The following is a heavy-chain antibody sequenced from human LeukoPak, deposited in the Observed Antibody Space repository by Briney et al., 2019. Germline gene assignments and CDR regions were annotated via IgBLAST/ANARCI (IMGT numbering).Heavy chain of an antibody. V-gene: IGHV1-2*02. CDR3: AREDSAAGTLVEFDY. CDR2: INPNSGGT. J-gene: IGHJ4*02. Sequence: ASVKVSCKASGYTFTGYYMHWVRQAPGQGLEWMGWINPNSGGTNYAQKFQGRVTMTRDTSISTAYMELSRLRSDDTAVYYCAREDSAAGTLVEFDYWGQGTLVTVSS. D-gene: IGHD6-13*01. CDR1: GYTFTGYY.